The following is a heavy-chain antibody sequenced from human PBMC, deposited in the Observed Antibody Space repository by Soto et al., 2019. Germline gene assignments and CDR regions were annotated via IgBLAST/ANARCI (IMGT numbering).Heavy chain of an antibody. V-gene: IGHV4-30-2*01. CDR1: GGSISSGGYS. Sequence: SETLSLTCAVSGGSISSGGYSWSWIRQPPGKGLEWIGYIYHSGSTYYNPSLKSRVTISVDRSKNQFSLKLSSVTAADTAVYYCARGLQDPNCFDPWGQGTLVTVSS. CDR2: IYHSGST. J-gene: IGHJ5*02. D-gene: IGHD4-4*01. CDR3: ARGLQDPNCFDP.